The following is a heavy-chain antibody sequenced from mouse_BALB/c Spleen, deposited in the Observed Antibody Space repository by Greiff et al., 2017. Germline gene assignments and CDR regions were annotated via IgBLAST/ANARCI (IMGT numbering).Heavy chain of an antibody. CDR3: TRDGDYDYAMDY. CDR2: ISSGGSYT. CDR1: GFTFSSYT. J-gene: IGHJ4*01. V-gene: IGHV5-6-4*01. Sequence: DVHLVESGGGLVKPGGSLKLSCAASGFTFSSYTMSWVRQTPEKRLEWVATISSGGSYTYYPDSVKGRFTISRDNAKNTLYLQMSSLKSEDTAMYYCTRDGDYDYAMDYWGQGTSVTVSS. D-gene: IGHD2-4*01.